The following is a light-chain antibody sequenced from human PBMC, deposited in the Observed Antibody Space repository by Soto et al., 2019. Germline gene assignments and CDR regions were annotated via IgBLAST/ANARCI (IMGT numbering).Light chain of an antibody. CDR1: QGISSY. CDR2: SAS. CDR3: QQLKSYPFS. J-gene: IGKJ3*01. Sequence: IQLTQSPSSLSASVGDRVTITCRASQGISSYLAWYQQKPGKAPKLLIYSASTLQSGVPSRFSGSESGTDFTLTISSLQPEDLATYYCQQLKSYPFSFGPGTKVDIK. V-gene: IGKV1-9*01.